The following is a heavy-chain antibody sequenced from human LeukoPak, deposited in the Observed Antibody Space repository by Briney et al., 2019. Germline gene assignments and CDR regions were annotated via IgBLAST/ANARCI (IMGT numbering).Heavy chain of an antibody. CDR1: GFTVSDNY. J-gene: IGHJ4*02. CDR2: IYSGGCT. V-gene: IGHV3-66*01. Sequence: PGGSLRLSCAASGFTVSDNYMSWVRQAPGKGLEWVSVIYSGGCTNYADSVKGRFTISRDNSKNTLYLQMNSLRADDTAVYYCARAPTFSGWFDYWGQGTLVTVSS. D-gene: IGHD6-19*01. CDR3: ARAPTFSGWFDY.